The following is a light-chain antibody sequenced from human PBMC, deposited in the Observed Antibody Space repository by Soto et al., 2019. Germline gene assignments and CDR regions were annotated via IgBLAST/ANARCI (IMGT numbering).Light chain of an antibody. J-gene: IGLJ1*01. CDR3: SSYAGTSTYV. CDR1: RSDIGSYNL. V-gene: IGLV2-23*01. Sequence: QSVLTQPASVSGSPGQSITISCTGTRSDIGSYNLVSWYQHLPDKAPKLMIYEGNTRPPGVSNRFSGSKSDNTASLTISGLQPEDEAVYFCSSYAGTSTYVFGSGTKVTVL. CDR2: EGN.